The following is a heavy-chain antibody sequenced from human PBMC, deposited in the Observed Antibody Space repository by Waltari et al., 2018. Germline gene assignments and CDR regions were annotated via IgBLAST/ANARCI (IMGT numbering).Heavy chain of an antibody. V-gene: IGHV4-61*01. CDR1: GGSVSSGSYY. CDR3: ARNPRPWSGGVIGY. CDR2: IYYSVST. J-gene: IGHJ4*02. D-gene: IGHD3-10*01. Sequence: QVQLQESGPGLVKPSETLSLTCTVSGGSVSSGSYYWSWIRQPPGKGLEWIGYIYYSVSTNYNPSLKSRVTIAVDTSKNQFSLKLSSVTAADTAVYYCARNPRPWSGGVIGYWGQGTLVTVSS.